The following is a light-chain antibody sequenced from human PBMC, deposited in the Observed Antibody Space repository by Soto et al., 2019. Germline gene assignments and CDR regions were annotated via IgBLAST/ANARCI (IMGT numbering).Light chain of an antibody. CDR3: LSYASSGYV. J-gene: IGLJ1*01. CDR1: SSDVGGYNY. CDR2: DVS. Sequence: QSALTQPASVSGSPGQSITISCTGTSSDVGGYNYVSWYQQHPGKAPKLIIYDVSNRPSGVSNRFSGSKSGNTASLTISGRQAEDEADFYCLSYASSGYVFGTGTKVTVL. V-gene: IGLV2-14*01.